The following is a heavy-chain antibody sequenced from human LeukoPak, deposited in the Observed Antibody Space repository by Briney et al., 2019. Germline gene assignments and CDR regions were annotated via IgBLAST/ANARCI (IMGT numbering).Heavy chain of an antibody. V-gene: IGHV3-23*01. CDR1: GFTFSSYG. CDR3: ARGSSGGSYHPFDY. D-gene: IGHD1-26*01. Sequence: PGGSLRLSCVASGFTFSSYGMCWVRQAPGKGLQWVSGISGSGGITYYADSVKGRFTISRDNSKNTLYLQMSSLRAEDTAIYYCARGSSGGSYHPFDYWGLGTLVTVSS. CDR2: ISGSGGIT. J-gene: IGHJ4*02.